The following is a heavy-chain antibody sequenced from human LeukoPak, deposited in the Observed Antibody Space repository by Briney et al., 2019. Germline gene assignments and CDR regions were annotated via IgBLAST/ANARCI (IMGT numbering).Heavy chain of an antibody. J-gene: IGHJ4*02. CDR3: ASSSGWYEGLRF. CDR1: GGTFSSYA. CDR2: IIPILGIA. Sequence: SVKVSCKASGGTFSSYAISWVRQAPGQGLEWMGRIIPILGIANYAQKFQGRVTMTRNTSISTAYMELSSLRSEDTAVYYCASSSGWYEGLRFWGQGTLVTVSS. D-gene: IGHD6-19*01. V-gene: IGHV1-69*04.